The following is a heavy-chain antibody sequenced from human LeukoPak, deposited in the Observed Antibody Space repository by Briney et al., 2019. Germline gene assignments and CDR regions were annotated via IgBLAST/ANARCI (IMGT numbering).Heavy chain of an antibody. CDR2: INPNSGGT. CDR3: ARVRRDGYNRYCDY. D-gene: IGHD5-24*01. CDR1: GYTLTGYY. V-gene: IGHV1-2*02. J-gene: IGHJ4*02. Sequence: ASVKVSCKASGYTLTGYYMHWVRQAPGQGLEWMGWINPNSGGTNYAQKFQGRVTMTRDTSISTAYMELSRLRSDDTAVYYCARVRRDGYNRYCDYWGQGTLVTVSS.